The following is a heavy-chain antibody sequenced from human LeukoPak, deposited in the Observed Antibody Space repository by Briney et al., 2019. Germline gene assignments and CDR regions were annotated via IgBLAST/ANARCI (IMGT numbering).Heavy chain of an antibody. Sequence: PSETLSLTCTVSGGSISSYYWSWIRQPPGKGLEWIGYIYYSGSTNYNPSLKSRVTISVDTSKNQFSLKLSSVTAADTAVYYCAGDLMDNYDSSGYYDKPDAFDIWGQGTMVTVSS. V-gene: IGHV4-59*12. D-gene: IGHD3-22*01. CDR1: GGSISSYY. CDR3: AGDLMDNYDSSGYYDKPDAFDI. J-gene: IGHJ3*02. CDR2: IYYSGST.